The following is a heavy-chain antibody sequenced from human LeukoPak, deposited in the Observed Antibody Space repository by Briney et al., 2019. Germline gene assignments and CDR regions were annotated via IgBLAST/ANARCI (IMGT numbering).Heavy chain of an antibody. V-gene: IGHV4-30-4*08. Sequence: SQALSLTCTVSGGSISSGSYYWSWIRQPPGKGLEWIGYIYYSGSTYYNTSLKSRVTISVDTSKNQFSLKLSSVTAADTAVYYCARGKSYSNWFDPWGQGTLVTVSS. J-gene: IGHJ5*02. CDR2: IYYSGST. D-gene: IGHD3-10*01. CDR1: GGSISSGSYY. CDR3: ARGKSYSNWFDP.